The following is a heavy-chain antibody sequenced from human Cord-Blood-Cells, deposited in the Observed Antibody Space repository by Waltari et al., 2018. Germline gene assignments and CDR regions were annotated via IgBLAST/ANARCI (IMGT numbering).Heavy chain of an antibody. D-gene: IGHD6-13*01. CDR1: GFSLSNATMV. J-gene: IGHJ2*01. V-gene: IGHV2-26*01. Sequence: QVTLKESGPVLVKPTETLTLTCTVSGFSLSNATMVASRIRQPPGKAREWLAHIFSNDEKSYSTSLKSRLTISKDTSKSQVVLTMTIMDPVDTATYYCARIRIAAAGYWYFDLWGRGTLVTVSS. CDR2: IFSNDEK. CDR3: ARIRIAAAGYWYFDL.